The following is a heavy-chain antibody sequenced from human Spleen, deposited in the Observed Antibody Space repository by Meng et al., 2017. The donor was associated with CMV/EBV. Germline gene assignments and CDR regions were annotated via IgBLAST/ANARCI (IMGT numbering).Heavy chain of an antibody. CDR2: ISGSGGST. CDR3: AKDEDPRGKH. V-gene: IGHV3-23*01. J-gene: IGHJ1*01. D-gene: IGHD3-10*01. CDR1: GFTFSSYA. Sequence: GESLKISCAASGFTFSSYAMSWVRQAPGKGLEWVSAISGSGGSTYYADSVKGRFTISRDNSKNTLYLQMNSLRAEDTAVYYCAKDEDPRGKHWGQGTLVTVSS.